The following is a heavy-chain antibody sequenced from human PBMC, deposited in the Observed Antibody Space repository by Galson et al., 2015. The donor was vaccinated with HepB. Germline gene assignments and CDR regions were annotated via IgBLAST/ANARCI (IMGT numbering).Heavy chain of an antibody. CDR3: ASLETQQLVPYYYYGMDV. V-gene: IGHV3-30-3*01. CDR2: ISYDGSNK. D-gene: IGHD6-13*01. Sequence: SLRLSCAASGFTFSSYAMHWVRQAPGKGLEWVAVISYDGSNKYYADSVKGRFTISRDNSKNTLYLQMNSLRAEDTAVYYCASLETQQLVPYYYYGMDVWGQGTTVTVSS. CDR1: GFTFSSYA. J-gene: IGHJ6*02.